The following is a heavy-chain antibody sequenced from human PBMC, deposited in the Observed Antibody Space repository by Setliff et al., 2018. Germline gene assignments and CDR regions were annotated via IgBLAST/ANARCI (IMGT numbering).Heavy chain of an antibody. D-gene: IGHD3-22*01. CDR2: INPGGGST. CDR1: GGTFSSYV. V-gene: IGHV1-46*01. CDR3: ARGYYDSYARYYVVGDY. J-gene: IGHJ4*02. Sequence: GASVKVSCKASGGTFSSYVMHWVRQAPGQGLEWMGMINPGGGSTTYAQKFQGRVTMTRDTSTSTVYMELSSLRTEDTAVYYCARGYYDSYARYYVVGDYWGQGTPVTVSS.